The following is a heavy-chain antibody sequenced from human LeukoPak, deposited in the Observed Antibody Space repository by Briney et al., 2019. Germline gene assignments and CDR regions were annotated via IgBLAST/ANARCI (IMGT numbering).Heavy chain of an antibody. CDR1: GFTFSDYA. CDR2: ISGSGDKT. CDR3: AKDTSAWWYHRAYMNV. J-gene: IGHJ6*03. V-gene: IGHV3-23*01. D-gene: IGHD2-15*01. Sequence: GGSLRLACAASGFTFSDYAMSWVRQAPGGGLEWVSAISGSGDKTFHADSVKGRFTTSRDNSKNTLSLQMSSLRVEDSAVYFCAKDTSAWWYHRAYMNVWGTGTTVTVSS.